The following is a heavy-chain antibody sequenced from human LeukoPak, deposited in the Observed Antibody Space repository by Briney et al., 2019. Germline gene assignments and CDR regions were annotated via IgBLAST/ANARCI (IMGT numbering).Heavy chain of an antibody. CDR2: INPYSGGT. Sequence: ASVEVSCKASGYTFTDYYMHWVRQAPGKGLEWMGWINPYSGGTKNAQKFQGRVTMTRDASTSTAYMDLSRLTFDDTAFYYCARGDIYGDYVWWGQGTLVTVSS. J-gene: IGHJ4*02. V-gene: IGHV1-2*02. CDR3: ARGDIYGDYVW. D-gene: IGHD4-17*01. CDR1: GYTFTDYY.